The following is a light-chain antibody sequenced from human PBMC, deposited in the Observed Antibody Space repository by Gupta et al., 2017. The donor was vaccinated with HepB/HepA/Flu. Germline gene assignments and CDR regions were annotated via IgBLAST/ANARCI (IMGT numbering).Light chain of an antibody. J-gene: IGLJ1*01. CDR2: DVS. CDR1: SSDIGRYNY. V-gene: IGLV2-14*03. CDR3: NSYTYIDKRV. Sequence: QSALTQPASVSGSPGQSTTISCTGTSSDIGRYNYVSWFQQHPGKAPNLLIYDVSRRPSGVTSSFSGSKSGNTASPTISGLQAEDEADYYYNSYTYIDKRVFGTGTKVTVL.